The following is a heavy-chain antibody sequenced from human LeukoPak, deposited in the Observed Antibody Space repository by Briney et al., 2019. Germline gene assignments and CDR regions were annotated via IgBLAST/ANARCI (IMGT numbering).Heavy chain of an antibody. Sequence: SVKVSCKASGGTFSSYSISWVRQAPGQGLEWMGGIIPIFGTANYAQKFQGRVTITADESTSTAYMELSSLRSEDTAVYYCARDIADSGSPFDYWGQGTLVTVSS. CDR2: IIPIFGTA. D-gene: IGHD3-10*01. V-gene: IGHV1-69*13. CDR1: GGTFSSYS. CDR3: ARDIADSGSPFDY. J-gene: IGHJ4*02.